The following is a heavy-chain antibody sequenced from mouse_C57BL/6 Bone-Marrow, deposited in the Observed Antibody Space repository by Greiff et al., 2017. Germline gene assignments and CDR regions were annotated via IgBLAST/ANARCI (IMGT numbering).Heavy chain of an antibody. CDR3: ARGGGQLRPYYFDY. J-gene: IGHJ2*01. V-gene: IGHV5-4*01. D-gene: IGHD3-2*02. CDR2: ISDGGSYT. Sequence: EVQLVESGGGLVKPGGSLKLSCAASGFTFSSYAMSWVRQTPEKRLEWVATISDGGSYTYYPDNVKGRFTISRDNAKNNLYLQMSHLKSEDTARYYCARGGGQLRPYYFDYWGQGTTLTVSS. CDR1: GFTFSSYA.